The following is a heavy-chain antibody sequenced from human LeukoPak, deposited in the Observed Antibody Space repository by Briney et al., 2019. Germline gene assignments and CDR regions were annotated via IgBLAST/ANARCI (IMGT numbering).Heavy chain of an antibody. CDR3: ARCNDFGF. CDR1: GGSISGDH. CDR2: IYSSGNT. J-gene: IGHJ3*01. Sequence: SETLSLTCTVSGGSISGDHGNWIRQPPGKGLEWIGYIYSSGNTNYNPSLKSRVTISVDMSKNQFSLKLSSVTAADTAVYYCARCNDFGFWGQGTMVSVSS. V-gene: IGHV4-4*08.